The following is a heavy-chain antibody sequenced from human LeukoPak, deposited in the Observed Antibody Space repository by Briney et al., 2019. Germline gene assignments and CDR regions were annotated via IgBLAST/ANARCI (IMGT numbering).Heavy chain of an antibody. CDR2: IHHSGTS. V-gene: IGHV4-34*01. CDR1: GESFSAYY. J-gene: IGHJ4*02. CDR3: ARSGTYQHSSSYDY. Sequence: PSETLSLTCAVYGESFSAYYWNWLRQAPGKRLEWIGEIHHSGTSNYNPALKSRVHISVDPSKKQFSLKLSSVTAADTAVYYCARSGTYQHSSSYDYWGQGTLVTVSS. D-gene: IGHD6-13*01.